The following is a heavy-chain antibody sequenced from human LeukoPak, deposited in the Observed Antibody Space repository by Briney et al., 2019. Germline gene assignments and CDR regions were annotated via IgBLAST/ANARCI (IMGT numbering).Heavy chain of an antibody. J-gene: IGHJ4*02. D-gene: IGHD6-19*01. V-gene: IGHV3-23*01. Sequence: GGSLRLSCAASGFSLTNFAMSWVRQAPGKGLEWVSLIIGSSGDTFYADSVKGRFTISRDNSKNRLYLQMNSLRAEDTAVYYCAKDLRAVAGRGPFDYWGQGTLVTVSS. CDR1: GFSLTNFA. CDR2: IIGSSGDT. CDR3: AKDLRAVAGRGPFDY.